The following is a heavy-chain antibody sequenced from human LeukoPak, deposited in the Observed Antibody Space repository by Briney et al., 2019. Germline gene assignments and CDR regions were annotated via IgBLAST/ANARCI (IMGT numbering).Heavy chain of an antibody. CDR1: GGSISSGDYY. J-gene: IGHJ3*02. CDR3: ARDNSRDAFDI. CDR2: IYYSGST. V-gene: IGHV4-30-4*08. Sequence: PSQTLSLTCTVSGGSISSGDYYWSWIRQPPGKALEWIGYIYYSGSTYYNPSLKSRVTISVDASKNQFSLKLSSVTAADTAVYYCARDNSRDAFDIWGQGTMVTVSS.